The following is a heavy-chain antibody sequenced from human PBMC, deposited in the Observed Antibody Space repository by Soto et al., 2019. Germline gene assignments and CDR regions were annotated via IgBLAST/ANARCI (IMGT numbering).Heavy chain of an antibody. Sequence: QITLRESGPTLVKPTQTLTLTCTFSGFSLSTTGVGVGWIRQPPGKALEWLALIYWDDDKRYRPSLKSRLTITKDTSKKQVVLRITNIDPVDTATYYCALARYSNFDYWGQGTLVTGCS. CDR3: ALARYSNFDY. V-gene: IGHV2-5*02. D-gene: IGHD4-4*01. CDR2: IYWDDDK. J-gene: IGHJ4*02. CDR1: GFSLSTTGVG.